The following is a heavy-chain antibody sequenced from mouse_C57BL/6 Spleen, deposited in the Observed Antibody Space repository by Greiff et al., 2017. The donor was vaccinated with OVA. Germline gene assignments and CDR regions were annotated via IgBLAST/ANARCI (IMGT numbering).Heavy chain of an antibody. V-gene: IGHV1-19*01. CDR2: INPYNGGT. J-gene: IGHJ2*01. Sequence: VQLQQSGPVLVKPGASVKMSCKASGYTFTDYYMNWVKQSHGKSLEWIGVINPYNGGTSYNQKFKGKATLTVDKSSSPAYMELNSLTSEDSAVYYCAGKADYFDYWGQGTTLTVSS. CDR1: GYTFTDYY. CDR3: AGKADYFDY.